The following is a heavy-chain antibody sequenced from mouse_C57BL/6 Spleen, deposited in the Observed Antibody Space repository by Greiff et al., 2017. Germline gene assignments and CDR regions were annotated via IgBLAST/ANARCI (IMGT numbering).Heavy chain of an antibody. CDR2: INPGSGGT. Sequence: QVQLQQSGAELVRPGTSVKVSCKASGYAFTNYLIEWVKQRPGQGLEWIGVINPGSGGTNYNEKFKGKATLTADKSSSTAYMQLSSLTSEDSAVYFCARMNYGSSPDYWGQGTTLTVSS. J-gene: IGHJ2*01. D-gene: IGHD1-1*01. V-gene: IGHV1-54*01. CDR3: ARMNYGSSPDY. CDR1: GYAFTNYL.